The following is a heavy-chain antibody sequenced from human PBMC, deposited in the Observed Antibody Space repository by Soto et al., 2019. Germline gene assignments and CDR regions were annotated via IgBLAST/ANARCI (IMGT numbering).Heavy chain of an antibody. Sequence: QVQLQESGPGLVKPSGTLSLTCAVSGGSIGSSNWWSWVRQPPGKGLEWIGEIYDSGTTNYNPALKSRVPISLDQSKNQFSLKLSSVTAADTAVYYCARLKTYDILNKSDYWGQGSLVTVSS. J-gene: IGHJ4*02. CDR3: ARLKTYDILNKSDY. CDR2: IYDSGTT. CDR1: GGSIGSSNW. D-gene: IGHD3-9*01. V-gene: IGHV4-4*02.